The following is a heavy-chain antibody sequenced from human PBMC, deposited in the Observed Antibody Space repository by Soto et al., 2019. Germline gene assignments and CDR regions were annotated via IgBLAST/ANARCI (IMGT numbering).Heavy chain of an antibody. CDR3: ARHSLGYYDFWSGYYGHRPGYYYYYMDV. V-gene: IGHV4-59*08. CDR2: IYYSGST. CDR1: GGSISSYY. D-gene: IGHD3-3*01. J-gene: IGHJ6*03. Sequence: PSETLSLTCTVSGGSISSYYWSWIRQPPGKGLEWIGYIYYSGSTNYNPSLKSRVTISVDTSKNQFSLKLSSVTAADTAVYYCARHSLGYYDFWSGYYGHRPGYYYYYMDVWGKGTTVTVSS.